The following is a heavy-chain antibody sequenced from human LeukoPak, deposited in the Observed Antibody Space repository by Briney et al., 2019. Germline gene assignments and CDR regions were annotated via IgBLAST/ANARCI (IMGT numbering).Heavy chain of an antibody. CDR2: IIPIFGTA. V-gene: IGHV1-69*05. CDR1: GGTFSSYA. CDR3: ARDRRPLVGATTWSRVYYYYYYMDV. Sequence: SVKVSCKASGGTFSSYAISWVRQAPGQRLEWMGGIIPIFGTANYAQKFQGRVTITTDESTSTAYMELSSLRSEDTAVYYCARDRRPLVGATTWSRVYYYYYYMDVWGKGTTVTVSS. J-gene: IGHJ6*03. D-gene: IGHD1-26*01.